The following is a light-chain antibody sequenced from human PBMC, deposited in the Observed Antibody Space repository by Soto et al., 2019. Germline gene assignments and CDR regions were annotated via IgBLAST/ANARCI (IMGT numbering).Light chain of an antibody. CDR2: GTS. CDR3: QQYGSSPWT. CDR1: QTVTSSY. V-gene: IGKV3-20*01. Sequence: ETVLTQSPRSLSVSPGEGATLSCRASQTVTSSYLAWYQQTPGQGPRLLIYGTSSRATGIPDRFSGSGSGTDFTLTISRLEPEDFAVYYCQQYGSSPWTFGQGTKVDI. J-gene: IGKJ1*01.